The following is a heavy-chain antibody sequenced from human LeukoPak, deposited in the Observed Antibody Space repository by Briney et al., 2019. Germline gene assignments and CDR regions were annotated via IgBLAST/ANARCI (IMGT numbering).Heavy chain of an antibody. CDR2: VSGYNGDT. V-gene: IGHV1-18*01. Sequence: ASVKVSCKASGYSIITYGFTWVRQAPGQGLEWMSWVSGYNGDTNYTHQLQARVTMTTDTSTSTAYMELRSLRSDDTAVCYCARGWWLAPCDYWGQGTVDTVSS. J-gene: IGHJ4*01. D-gene: IGHD6-19*01. CDR1: GYSIITYG. CDR3: ARGWWLAPCDY.